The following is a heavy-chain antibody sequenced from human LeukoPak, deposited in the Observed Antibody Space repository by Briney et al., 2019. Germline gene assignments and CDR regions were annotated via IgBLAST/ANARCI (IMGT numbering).Heavy chain of an antibody. J-gene: IGHJ4*02. CDR1: GDSITSYY. Sequence: SETLSLTCTVSGDSITSYYWNWVRQSPEKGLEWIGYIHHTGKNYYNPSLKSRITMSVDTSKSQFFLKLGSVTAADTAVYYCAKWHERLLAFDSWGQGTLVTVSS. CDR2: IHHTGKN. CDR3: AKWHERLLAFDS. V-gene: IGHV4-59*01. D-gene: IGHD1-1*01.